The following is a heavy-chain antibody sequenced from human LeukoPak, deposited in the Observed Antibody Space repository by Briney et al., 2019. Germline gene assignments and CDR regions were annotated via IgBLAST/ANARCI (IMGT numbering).Heavy chain of an antibody. CDR3: ARHEPPGARRHLDY. Sequence: SETLSLTCNVSGGSISSSYWSWIRQPPGKGLEWVGYIYNTGTTNYNPSLNSRLTISVDTSKNQLSLRLSSVTAADTAVYYCARHEPPGARRHLDYWGQGTLVTVSS. D-gene: IGHD1-14*01. V-gene: IGHV4-59*08. CDR2: IYNTGTT. CDR1: GGSISSSY. J-gene: IGHJ4*02.